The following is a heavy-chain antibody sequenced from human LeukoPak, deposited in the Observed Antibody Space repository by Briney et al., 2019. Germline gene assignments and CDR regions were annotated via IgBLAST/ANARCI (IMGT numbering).Heavy chain of an antibody. Sequence: PGGSLRLSCAASGFTFDDYTMRWVRHVPGKGLEWVSLVTWDGGSTYYADSVRGRFTISRDNRKNSLYLQMSGLRTEDTALYYCAKDIAGKYDLWSGYFDYWGQGTLVTVSS. CDR2: VTWDGGST. D-gene: IGHD3-3*01. V-gene: IGHV3-43*01. J-gene: IGHJ4*02. CDR3: AKDIAGKYDLWSGYFDY. CDR1: GFTFDDYT.